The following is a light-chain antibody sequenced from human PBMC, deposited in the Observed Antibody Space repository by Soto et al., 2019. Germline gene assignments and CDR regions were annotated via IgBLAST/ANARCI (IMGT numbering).Light chain of an antibody. V-gene: IGLV2-14*03. J-gene: IGLJ1*01. CDR1: NSDVGRYEY. CDR2: EVT. Sequence: QSVLTQPASVSGSPGQSITISCTGTNSDVGRYEYVSWYQQHPGNAPKLIIYEVTNRPSGVSNRFSGSKSGNTASLTISGLQAEDEADYYCSSYVTGLYVFGVGTKVTVL. CDR3: SSYVTGLYV.